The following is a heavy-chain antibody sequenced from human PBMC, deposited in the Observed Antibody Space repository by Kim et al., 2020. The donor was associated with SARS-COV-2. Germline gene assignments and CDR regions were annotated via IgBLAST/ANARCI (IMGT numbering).Heavy chain of an antibody. J-gene: IGHJ5*02. CDR1: GFTFSDYY. CDR2: ISSSGSTI. V-gene: IGHV3-11*01. Sequence: GGSLRLSCAASGFTFSDYYMSWIRQAPGKGLEWVSYISSSGSTIYYADSVKGRFTISRDNAKNSLYLQMNSLRAEGTAVYYCARVAAAGRGFWFDPWGQGTLVTVSS. CDR3: ARVAAAGRGFWFDP. D-gene: IGHD6-13*01.